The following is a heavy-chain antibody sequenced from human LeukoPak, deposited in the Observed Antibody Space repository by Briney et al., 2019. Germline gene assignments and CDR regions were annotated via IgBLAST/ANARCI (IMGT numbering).Heavy chain of an antibody. J-gene: IGHJ3*02. Sequence: GGSLRLSCAASGLTFSSYGMSWVRQALGKGLEWVSAISGSGGSTYYADSVKGRFTISRDNSKNTLYLQMNSLRAEDTAVYYCAKDLEPEYYYDSSGYMGAFDIWGQGTMVTVSS. CDR3: AKDLEPEYYYDSSGYMGAFDI. CDR2: ISGSGGST. CDR1: GLTFSSYG. V-gene: IGHV3-23*01. D-gene: IGHD3-22*01.